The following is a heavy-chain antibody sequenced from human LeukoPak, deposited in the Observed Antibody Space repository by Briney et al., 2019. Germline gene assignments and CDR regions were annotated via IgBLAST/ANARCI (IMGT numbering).Heavy chain of an antibody. CDR2: IYPSDSDT. CDR3: ARRELGILYYFDY. CDR1: GFSFTSYW. V-gene: IGHV5-51*01. D-gene: IGHD7-27*01. Sequence: GESLKISCKGSGFSFTSYWIGWVRQMPGKGLEWMGIIYPSDSDTTHSPSFQGQVTISADKSISTAYLQWSSLKASDTAIYYCARRELGILYYFDYWGQGTLVTVSS. J-gene: IGHJ4*02.